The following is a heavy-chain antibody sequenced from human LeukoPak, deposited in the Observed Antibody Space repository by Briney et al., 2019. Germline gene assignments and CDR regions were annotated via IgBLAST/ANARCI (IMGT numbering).Heavy chain of an antibody. V-gene: IGHV4-30-4*01. D-gene: IGHD3-22*01. Sequence: PSETLSLTCTVSGGSISSGDYYWSWIGQPPGKGLEWIGYIYYSGSTYYNPSLKSRVTISVDTSKNQFSLKLSSVTAADTAVYYCARDSSGYYYAFDIWGQGTIVTVSS. J-gene: IGHJ3*02. CDR1: GGSISSGDYY. CDR2: IYYSGST. CDR3: ARDSSGYYYAFDI.